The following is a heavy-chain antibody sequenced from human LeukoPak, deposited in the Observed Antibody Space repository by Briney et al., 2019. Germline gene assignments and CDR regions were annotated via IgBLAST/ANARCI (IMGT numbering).Heavy chain of an antibody. Sequence: TAGGSLRLSCAASGFTFSNACMSWVRQAPGKGLEWVGRIKSKTDGGTIDYAAPVKGRFTVSRDDSKNTLYLQMNSLKTDDTAVYYCTTGDSSGYLPHNWGQGTLVTVSS. CDR3: TTGDSSGYLPHN. V-gene: IGHV3-15*01. CDR2: IKSKTDGGTI. J-gene: IGHJ4*02. D-gene: IGHD3-22*01. CDR1: GFTFSNAC.